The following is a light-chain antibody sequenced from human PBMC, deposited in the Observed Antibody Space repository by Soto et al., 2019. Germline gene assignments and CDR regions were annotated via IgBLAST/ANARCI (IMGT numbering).Light chain of an antibody. CDR2: DAS. Sequence: EVVLTQSPATLSLSPGERATLSCRASQSVSSHLAWYQQKPGQAPRLLIYDASNRATGIPGRFSGSGSGTDFTLTISSLEPADFAVYYCQKYNSAPWTFGHGTKVEIK. J-gene: IGKJ1*01. V-gene: IGKV3-11*01. CDR1: QSVSSH. CDR3: QKYNSAPWT.